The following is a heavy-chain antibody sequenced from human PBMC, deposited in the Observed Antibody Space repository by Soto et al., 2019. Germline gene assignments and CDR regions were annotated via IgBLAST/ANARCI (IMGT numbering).Heavy chain of an antibody. D-gene: IGHD3-16*01. CDR1: GGSFSGYY. CDR2: INHSGST. Sequence: QVQLQQWGAGLLKPSETLSLTCAVYGGSFSGYYWSWIRQPPGKGLEWIGEINHSGSTNYNPSLKSRVTISVDTSTNQFSRKLSSVTAADTAVYYCAREPPHPVKLRAGGWYFQHWGQGTLVTVSS. V-gene: IGHV4-34*01. J-gene: IGHJ1*01. CDR3: AREPPHPVKLRAGGWYFQH.